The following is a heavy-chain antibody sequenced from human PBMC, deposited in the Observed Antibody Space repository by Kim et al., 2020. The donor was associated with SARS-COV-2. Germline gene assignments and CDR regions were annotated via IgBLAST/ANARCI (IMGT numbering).Heavy chain of an antibody. V-gene: IGHV3-23*01. D-gene: IGHD2-21*02. CDR2: IFGSGSGT. CDR3: ARPLRVTTVTFYWYLDL. J-gene: IGHJ2*01. CDR1: GPTSRNSA. Sequence: GGSLRLSCAASGPTSRNSAMSWVRQAPGKGLEWVAGIFGSGSGTYYADSVRGRFIISRDNSQGTVYLQMDNLRGEDTAVYYCARPLRVTTVTFYWYLDLWGRGTLVTVSS.